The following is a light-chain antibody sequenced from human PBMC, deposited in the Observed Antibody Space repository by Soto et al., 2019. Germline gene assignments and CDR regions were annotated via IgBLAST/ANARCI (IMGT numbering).Light chain of an antibody. CDR1: SSDVGGYNY. J-gene: IGLJ1*01. V-gene: IGLV2-11*01. Sequence: QSALTQPRSVSGSPGQSVTISCTGTSSDVGGYNYVSWYQHHPGRAPKLMIYDVSKRPSGVPDRFSGSKSGNAASLTISGLQAEDEADYYCCSYAGSYIPYVFGTGTKLTVL. CDR2: DVS. CDR3: CSYAGSYIPYV.